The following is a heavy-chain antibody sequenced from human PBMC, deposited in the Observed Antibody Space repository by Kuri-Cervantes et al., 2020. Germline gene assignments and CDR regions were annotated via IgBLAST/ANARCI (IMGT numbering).Heavy chain of an antibody. CDR1: GSTFSNAW. D-gene: IGHD1-1*01. CDR2: IKSKTDGGTT. CDR3: TTDGRWKAYYYYMDV. V-gene: IGHV3-15*01. J-gene: IGHJ6*03. Sequence: GESLKISCAASGSTFSNAWMSWVRQAPGKGLEWVGRIKSKTDGGTTDYAAPVKGRFTISGDDSKNTLYLQMNSLKTEDTAVYYCTTDGRWKAYYYYMDVWGKGTTVTVSS.